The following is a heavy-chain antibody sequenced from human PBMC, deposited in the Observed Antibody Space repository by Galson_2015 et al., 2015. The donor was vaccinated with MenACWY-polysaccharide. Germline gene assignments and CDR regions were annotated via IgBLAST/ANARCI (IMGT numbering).Heavy chain of an antibody. CDR3: AASKGFVWGSLPLPDF. CDR2: TYPVDSDT. V-gene: IGHV5-51*03. Sequence: QSGAEVKKPGESLTISCTGLGYSFTSYWIGWVRQMPGKGLEWMGITYPVDSDTRYRPSFQGQVTISADKSISTAYLQWSSLKTSDTAVYYCAASKGFVWGSLPLPDFWGQGTLVTVSP. D-gene: IGHD3-16*01. CDR1: GYSFTSYW. J-gene: IGHJ4*02.